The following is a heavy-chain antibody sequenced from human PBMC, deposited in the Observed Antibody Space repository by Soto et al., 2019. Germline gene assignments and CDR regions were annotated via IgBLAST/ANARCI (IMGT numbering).Heavy chain of an antibody. D-gene: IGHD6-13*01. V-gene: IGHV1-18*01. CDR3: ARGGSSWSAEYYQH. Sequence: QVQLVQSGAEVKKPGASVKVSCKASGYTFTNYGISWVRQAPGQGLEWMGWISGYNGNKKSAQKFKGRVTMTTDTSTSTAYMELRSLRSDDTAVYYCARGGSSWSAEYYQHWGQGTPVIVSS. CDR2: ISGYNGNK. CDR1: GYTFTNYG. J-gene: IGHJ1*01.